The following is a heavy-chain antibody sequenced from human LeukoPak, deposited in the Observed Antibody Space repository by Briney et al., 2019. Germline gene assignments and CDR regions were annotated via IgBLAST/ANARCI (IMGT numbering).Heavy chain of an antibody. V-gene: IGHV1-8*01. D-gene: IGHD3-3*01. CDR1: GYTFTSYD. Sequence: GASVKVSCKASGYTFTSYDIHWVRQATGQGLEWMGRMNPNRGDTDYAQKFQGRVTMTRDTSISTAYMELRSLRSDDTAVYYCARTREGAYDFWSGPNWFDPWGQGTLVTVSS. CDR2: MNPNRGDT. J-gene: IGHJ5*02. CDR3: ARTREGAYDFWSGPNWFDP.